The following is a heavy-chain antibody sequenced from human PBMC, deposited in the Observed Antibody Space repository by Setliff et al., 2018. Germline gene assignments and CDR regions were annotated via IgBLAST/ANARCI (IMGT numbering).Heavy chain of an antibody. D-gene: IGHD5-12*01. J-gene: IGHJ3*02. CDR3: ARGRWLQFDAFDI. Sequence: GGSLRLSCAASGFTFSSYAMHWVRQAPGKGLEYVSAISSNGGSTYYADSVKGRFNISRDNSKNTLYLQMGSLRAEDMAVYYCARGRWLQFDAFDIWGQGTMVTVSS. CDR2: ISSNGGST. CDR1: GFTFSSYA. V-gene: IGHV3-64*02.